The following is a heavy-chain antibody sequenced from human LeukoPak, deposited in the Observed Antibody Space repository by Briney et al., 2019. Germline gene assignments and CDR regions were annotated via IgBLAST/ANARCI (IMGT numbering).Heavy chain of an antibody. Sequence: GASVKVSCKASGYTFTGYYIHWVRQAPGQGLEWMGWINPNSGGTNYAQKFQGRVTMTRDTSTSTAYMELRSLRSDDTAVYYCARGRRQLERQMYWFDPWGQGTLVTVSS. CDR2: INPNSGGT. V-gene: IGHV1-2*02. D-gene: IGHD1-1*01. J-gene: IGHJ5*02. CDR1: GYTFTGYY. CDR3: ARGRRQLERQMYWFDP.